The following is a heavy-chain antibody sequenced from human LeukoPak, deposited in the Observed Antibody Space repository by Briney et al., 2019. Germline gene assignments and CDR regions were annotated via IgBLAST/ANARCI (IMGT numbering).Heavy chain of an antibody. D-gene: IGHD4-17*01. CDR3: ARSSEYGDPFNY. CDR1: GGSISSSSYY. J-gene: IGHJ4*02. CDR2: IYYSGST. V-gene: IGHV4-39*01. Sequence: SETLSLTCTVSGGSISSSSYYWGWIRQPPGKGLEWIGSIYYSGSTYYSPSLKGRVTISVDTSKNQFSLKLNSVTAADTAVYYCARSSEYGDPFNYWGQGTLVTVSS.